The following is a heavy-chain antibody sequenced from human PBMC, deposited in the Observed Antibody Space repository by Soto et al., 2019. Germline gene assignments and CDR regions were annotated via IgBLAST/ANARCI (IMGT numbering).Heavy chain of an antibody. CDR1: GFNFSDYA. CDR3: ARAPXRYCTSLSCLGLYGLDV. Sequence: RGSLRLSCAASGFNFSDYAMRWVRHVPGEGLEWVAVISFDGNIKYDADSVKGRFTISRDNSKNTLFLQMDSLKGEDTAVYSCARAPXRYCTSLSCLGLYGLDVWGQGTAVTVSS. V-gene: IGHV3-30-3*01. D-gene: IGHD2-8*01. J-gene: IGHJ6*02. CDR2: ISFDGNIK.